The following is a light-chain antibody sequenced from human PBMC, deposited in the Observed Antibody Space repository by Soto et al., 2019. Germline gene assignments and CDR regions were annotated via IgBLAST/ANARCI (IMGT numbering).Light chain of an antibody. V-gene: IGKV3-20*01. CDR2: GAS. CDR1: QSVSSSY. J-gene: IGKJ1*01. CDR3: QHYGRSRWT. Sequence: EIVLTQSPGTLSLSPGERATLSCRASQSVSSSYLAWYQQKPGQAPRLLIYGASSRATGIPDRFSGSGSGTDFTLTISRLEPEDFAVYYCQHYGRSRWTFGQGTKV.